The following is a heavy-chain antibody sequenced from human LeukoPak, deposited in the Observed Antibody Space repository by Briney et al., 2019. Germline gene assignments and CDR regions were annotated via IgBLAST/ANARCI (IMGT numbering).Heavy chain of an antibody. D-gene: IGHD2-8*01. Sequence: GGSLRLSCAASGFTFSNYWMPWVRQAPGKGLEWVANIKEDGSEKYYVDSVKGRFTISRDNAKNLLYLQMNSLRAEDTAVYYCARDTNRYFDLWGRGTLVTVSS. V-gene: IGHV3-7*01. CDR1: GFTFSNYW. CDR2: IKEDGSEK. CDR3: ARDTNRYFDL. J-gene: IGHJ2*01.